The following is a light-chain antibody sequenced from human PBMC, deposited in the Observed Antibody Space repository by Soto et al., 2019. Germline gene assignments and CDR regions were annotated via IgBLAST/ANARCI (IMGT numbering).Light chain of an antibody. CDR2: DAS. Sequence: DIQMTQSPSTLTASVGDRVTITCRASQSISSWLAWYQQKPGKAPKLLIYDASSLESGVPSRFSGSGSGTEFPLTISSLQPDDFATYYCQQYNSYSRTFGQGATVDI. CDR3: QQYNSYSRT. V-gene: IGKV1-5*01. J-gene: IGKJ1*01. CDR1: QSISSW.